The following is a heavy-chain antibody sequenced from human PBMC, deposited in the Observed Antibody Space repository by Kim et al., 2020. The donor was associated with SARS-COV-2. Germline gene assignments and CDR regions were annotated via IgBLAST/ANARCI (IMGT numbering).Heavy chain of an antibody. V-gene: IGHV3-30-3*01. J-gene: IGHJ5*02. CDR1: GFTFSSYA. CDR3: ASARNYEPNWFDP. CDR2: ISYDGSNK. D-gene: IGHD1-7*01. Sequence: GGSLRLSCAASGFTFSSYAMHWVRQAPGKGLEWVAVISYDGSNKYYADSVKGRFTISRDNSKNTLYLQMSSLRAEDTAVYYCASARNYEPNWFDPWGQGT.